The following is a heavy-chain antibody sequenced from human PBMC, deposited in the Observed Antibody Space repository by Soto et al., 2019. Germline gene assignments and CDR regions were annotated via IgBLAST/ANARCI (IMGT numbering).Heavy chain of an antibody. CDR1: GFTFSSYS. CDR2: ISSSSSTI. D-gene: IGHD3-10*01. J-gene: IGHJ6*02. Sequence: QPGGSLRLSCAASGFTFSSYSMNWVRQAPGKGLEWVSYISSSSSTIYYADSVKGRFTISRDNAKNSLYLQMNSLRDEDTAVYYCARDNERFGGTYGMDVWGQGTTVTVSS. CDR3: ARDNERFGGTYGMDV. V-gene: IGHV3-48*02.